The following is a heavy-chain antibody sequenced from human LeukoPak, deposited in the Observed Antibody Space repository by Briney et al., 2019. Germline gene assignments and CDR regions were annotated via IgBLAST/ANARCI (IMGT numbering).Heavy chain of an antibody. CDR2: ISTYNGNT. D-gene: IGHD4-17*01. CDR3: ARGDDYGDYWGLY. CDR1: GYTFTKYG. V-gene: IGHV1-18*01. J-gene: IGHJ4*02. Sequence: ASVKVSCKASGYTFTKYGITWARQAPGQGLEWMGWISTYNGNTNYAQKLQGRVTMTTDTSTSTASMELRSLISDDAAVYYCARGDDYGDYWGLYWGQGTLVTVSS.